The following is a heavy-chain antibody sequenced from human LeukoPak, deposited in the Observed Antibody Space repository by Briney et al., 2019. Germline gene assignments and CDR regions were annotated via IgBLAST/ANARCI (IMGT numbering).Heavy chain of an antibody. J-gene: IGHJ5*02. CDR3: ARGLRSGSHSRGFDP. V-gene: IGHV1-69*13. CDR1: GGTFSSYA. Sequence: SVKASCKASGGTFSSYAISWVRQAPGQGLEWMGGIIPIFGTANYAQKFQGRVTITADESTSTAYMELSSLRSEDTAVYYCARGLRSGSHSRGFDPWGQGTLVTVSS. D-gene: IGHD3-10*02. CDR2: IIPIFGTA.